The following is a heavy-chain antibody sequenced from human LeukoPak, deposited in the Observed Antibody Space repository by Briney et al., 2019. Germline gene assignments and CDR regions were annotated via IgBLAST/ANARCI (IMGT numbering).Heavy chain of an antibody. V-gene: IGHV4-34*01. CDR2: INHSGST. CDR1: GGSFSGYY. J-gene: IGHJ5*02. D-gene: IGHD6-13*01. CDR3: ARVRLTGYSSSWYRWFDP. Sequence: PSETLSLTCAVYGGSFSGYYWSWIRQPPGKGLEWIGEINHSGSTNYNPSLKSRATISVDTSKNQFSLKLSSVTAADTAVYYCARVRLTGYSSSWYRWFDPWGQGTLVTVSS.